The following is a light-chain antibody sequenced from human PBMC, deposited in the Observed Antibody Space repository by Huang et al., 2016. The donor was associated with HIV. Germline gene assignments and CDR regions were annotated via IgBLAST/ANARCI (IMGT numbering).Light chain of an antibody. CDR3: QQYGGS. CDR1: QSVSSSY. J-gene: IGKJ2*01. V-gene: IGKV3-20*01. CDR2: GAS. Sequence: EIVLTQSPGTLSLSPGERATLSCRASQSVSSSYLAWYQQKPGQAPRLLLDGASSRATGIPDRFSGSGSGTDFTLTISRLEPEDFAVYYCQQYGGSFGQGTKLEIK.